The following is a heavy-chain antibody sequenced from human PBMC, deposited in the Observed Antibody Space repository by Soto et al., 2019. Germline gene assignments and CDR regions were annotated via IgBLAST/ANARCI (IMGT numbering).Heavy chain of an antibody. D-gene: IGHD3-10*01. Sequence: ASVKVSCKASGYTFTSYGISWVRQAPGQGLEWMGWISAYNGNTNYAQKLQGRVTMTTDTSTSTAYMELRSLRSDDTAVYYCARDAGLLWFGESPLVYFDYWGQGTLVTVSS. CDR1: GYTFTSYG. CDR2: ISAYNGNT. J-gene: IGHJ4*02. CDR3: ARDAGLLWFGESPLVYFDY. V-gene: IGHV1-18*01.